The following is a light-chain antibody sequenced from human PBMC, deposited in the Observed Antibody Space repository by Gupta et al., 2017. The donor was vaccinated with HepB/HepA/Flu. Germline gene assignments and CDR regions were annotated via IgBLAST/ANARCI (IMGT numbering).Light chain of an antibody. Sequence: IVMTQTPLPLPVTPGEPASISCRSSQRLLHSNGYNNLDWYLQKPGQSPQLLIYLGFERAAGVPDRFSGRGSGTDFTLKIRRVEAEDVGVYYCRQALKAPWTFGQGTKVEIK. CDR2: LGF. CDR1: QRLLHSNGYNN. V-gene: IGKV2-28*01. J-gene: IGKJ1*01. CDR3: RQALKAPWT.